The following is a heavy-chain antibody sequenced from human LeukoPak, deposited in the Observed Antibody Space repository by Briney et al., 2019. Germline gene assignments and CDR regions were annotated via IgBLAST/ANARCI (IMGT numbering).Heavy chain of an antibody. CDR1: GYTFTSDG. V-gene: IGHV1-18*01. CDR2: IGTYKGNT. J-gene: IGHJ6*02. CDR3: ARTPGMVVVKTFYCMDV. D-gene: IGHD3-22*01. Sequence: ASVKVSCKTSGYTFTSDGISWVRQAPGQGLEWMGWIGTYKGNTNYAQMFQGRVTMTTDTSTSTAYMELKNLRSDDTAVYFCARTPGMVVVKTFYCMDVWGQGTTVTVSS.